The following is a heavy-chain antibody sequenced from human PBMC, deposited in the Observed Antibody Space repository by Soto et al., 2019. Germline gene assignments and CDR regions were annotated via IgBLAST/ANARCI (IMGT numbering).Heavy chain of an antibody. CDR3: ARVGSSWYYGMDV. V-gene: IGHV4-34*01. CDR2: INHSGST. CDR1: GGSFSGYY. D-gene: IGHD6-13*01. J-gene: IGHJ6*02. Sequence: SETLSLTCAVYGGSFSGYYWSWIRQPPGKGLEWIGEINHSGSTNYNPSLKSRVTISVDTSKNQFPLKLSSVTAADTAVYYCARVGSSWYYGMDVWGQGXTVTVYS.